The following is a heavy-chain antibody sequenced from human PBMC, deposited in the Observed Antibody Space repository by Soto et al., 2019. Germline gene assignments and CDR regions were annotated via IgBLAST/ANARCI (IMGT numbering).Heavy chain of an antibody. CDR1: GYTFTSYD. V-gene: IGHV1-8*01. D-gene: IGHD2-15*01. Sequence: ESSVKVSCKASGYTFTSYDINWVRQATGQGLEWMGWMNPNSGNTGYAQKFQGRVTMTRNTSISIAYMELSSLRSEDTAVYYCARGVPDCSGGSRYSGYWFDPWGQGTLVTVSS. CDR2: MNPNSGNT. CDR3: ARGVPDCSGGSRYSGYWFDP. J-gene: IGHJ5*02.